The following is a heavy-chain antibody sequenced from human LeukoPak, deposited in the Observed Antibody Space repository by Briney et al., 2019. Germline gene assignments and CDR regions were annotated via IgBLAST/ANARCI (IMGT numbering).Heavy chain of an antibody. CDR2: IYYSGST. J-gene: IGHJ4*02. D-gene: IGHD4-17*01. CDR3: ARGGDYGDLRYFDY. CDR1: GGSISSSSYY. V-gene: IGHV4-39*07. Sequence: PSETLSLTCTVSGGSISSSSYYWGWIRQPPGKGLEWIGSIYYSGSTYYNPSLKSRVSFSVDTSKNQSSLKLISVTAADTAVYYCARGGDYGDLRYFDYWGQGTLVTVSS.